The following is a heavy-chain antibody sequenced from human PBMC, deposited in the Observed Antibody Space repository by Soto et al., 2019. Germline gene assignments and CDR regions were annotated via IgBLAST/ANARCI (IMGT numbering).Heavy chain of an antibody. J-gene: IGHJ4*02. Sequence: EVQLVESGGGLVQPGGSLRLSCAASGFTFSSYCMSWVRQAPGNGLEWVANIRQDGSDKYYVDSVKGRFTISRDNSKNSLYLQMNSLRAEETVIYYCSSPQQCLGQRADLDCWGQGTLVTVSA. V-gene: IGHV3-7*03. CDR3: SSPQQCLGQRADLDC. CDR2: IRQDGSDK. D-gene: IGHD6-19*01. CDR1: GFTFSSYC.